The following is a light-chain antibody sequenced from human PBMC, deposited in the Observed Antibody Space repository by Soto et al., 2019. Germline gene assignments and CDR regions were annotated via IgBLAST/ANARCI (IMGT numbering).Light chain of an antibody. CDR1: SGHSTYI. CDR3: ETWDTNVVV. J-gene: IGLJ2*01. CDR2: LEGSGSY. Sequence: QSVLTQSSSASASLGSSVKLTCTLCSGHSTYIIAWHQQQPGKAPRYLMKLEGSGSYNKGSGIPDRFSGSSSGADRYLTISNLQFEDEADYYCETWDTNVVVFGGGTKLTVL. V-gene: IGLV4-60*02.